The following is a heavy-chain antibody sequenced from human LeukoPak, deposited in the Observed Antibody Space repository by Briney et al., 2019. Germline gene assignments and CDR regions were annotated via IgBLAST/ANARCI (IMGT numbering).Heavy chain of an antibody. Sequence: SGGSLRLSCAASGFTFSSYAMSWVRQAAGKGLEWVSAMSGSGGSTDYADSVKGRFTISRDNSKNTLYLQMNSLRAEDTAVYYCAKDPGVVVRNRYLQHWGQGTLVTVSS. CDR3: AKDPGVVVRNRYLQH. CDR2: MSGSGGST. D-gene: IGHD3-22*01. CDR1: GFTFSSYA. J-gene: IGHJ1*01. V-gene: IGHV3-23*01.